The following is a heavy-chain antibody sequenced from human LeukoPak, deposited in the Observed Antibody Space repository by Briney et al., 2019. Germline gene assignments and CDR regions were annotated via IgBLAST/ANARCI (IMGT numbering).Heavy chain of an antibody. J-gene: IGHJ6*03. D-gene: IGHD6-13*01. CDR1: GGSISSSSYY. V-gene: IGHV4-39*07. CDR2: VYYSGST. CDR3: AIRGIAAAGKFSDYYYYMDV. Sequence: PSETLSLTCTVSGGSISSSSYYWGWIRRPPGKGLEWIGSVYYSGSTYYNPSLKSRVTISVDTSKNQFSLKLSSVTAADAAVYYCAIRGIAAAGKFSDYYYYMDVWGKGTTVTVSS.